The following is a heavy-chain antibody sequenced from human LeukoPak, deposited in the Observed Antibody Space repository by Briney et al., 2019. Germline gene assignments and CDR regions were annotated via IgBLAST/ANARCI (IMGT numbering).Heavy chain of an antibody. D-gene: IGHD2-2*01. J-gene: IGHJ4*02. CDR2: ISSNGGST. CDR3: ARVRGYCSSTSCYSDY. Sequence: GGSLRLSCSVSGFTFSSYAMHWVRQAPGRGLEYVSAISSNGGSTYYPDSVKGRFTISRDNSKNTLYLQMNSLRAEDTAVYYCARVRGYCSSTSCYSDYWGQGTLVTVSS. CDR1: GFTFSSYA. V-gene: IGHV3-64*04.